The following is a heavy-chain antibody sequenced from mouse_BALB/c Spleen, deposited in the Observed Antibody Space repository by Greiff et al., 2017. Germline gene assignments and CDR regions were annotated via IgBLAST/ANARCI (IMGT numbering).Heavy chain of an antibody. CDR1: GYAFSSYW. CDR3: AREGGTVFDY. Sequence: QVQLQQSGAELVRPGSSVKISCKASGYAFSSYWMNWVKQRPGQGLEWIGQIYPGDGDTNYNGKFKGKATLTADKSSSTAYMQLSSLTSEDSAVYFCAREGGTVFDYWGQGTTLTVSS. J-gene: IGHJ2*01. CDR2: IYPGDGDT. V-gene: IGHV1-80*01. D-gene: IGHD1-1*01.